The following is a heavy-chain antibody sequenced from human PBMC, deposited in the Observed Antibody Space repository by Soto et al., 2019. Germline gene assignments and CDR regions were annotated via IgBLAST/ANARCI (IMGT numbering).Heavy chain of an antibody. D-gene: IGHD2-2*01. V-gene: IGHV4-34*01. Sequence: SETLCLTCAVSGGSFSGYYWSWIRQPPGKGLEWIGEINHSGSTNYNPSLKSRVTISVDTSKNQFSLKLSSVTAADTAVYYCARGPTAGVVVPAANMDVWGKGTTVT. CDR3: ARGPTAGVVVPAANMDV. CDR1: GGSFSGYY. J-gene: IGHJ6*03. CDR2: INHSGST.